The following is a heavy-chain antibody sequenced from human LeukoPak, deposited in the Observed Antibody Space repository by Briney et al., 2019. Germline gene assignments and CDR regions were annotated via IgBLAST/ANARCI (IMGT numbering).Heavy chain of an antibody. V-gene: IGHV1-8*01. Sequence: GASVKVSCKASGYTFTSYDINWVRQATGQGLEWMGWMNPNSGNTGYAQKFQGRVTMTRNTSISTAYMELSSLRSEDTAVYYCARYCSGGSCHSVAFDPWGQGTLVTVSS. CDR3: ARYCSGGSCHSVAFDP. CDR1: GYTFTSYD. J-gene: IGHJ5*02. CDR2: MNPNSGNT. D-gene: IGHD2-15*01.